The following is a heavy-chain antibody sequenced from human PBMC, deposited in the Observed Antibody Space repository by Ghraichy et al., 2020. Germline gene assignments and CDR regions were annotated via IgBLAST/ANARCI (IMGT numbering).Heavy chain of an antibody. CDR2: IKSKTDGGTT. V-gene: IGHV3-15*01. Sequence: GGSLRLSCAASGFTFSNAWMSWVRQAPGKGLEWVGRIKSKTDGGTTDYAAPVKGRFTISRDDSTTTLYLQMNSLKTEDTAVYYCTTVYCGGDCYPYYWGQGTLVTVSS. CDR3: TTVYCGGDCYPYY. J-gene: IGHJ4*02. CDR1: GFTFSNAW. D-gene: IGHD2-21*02.